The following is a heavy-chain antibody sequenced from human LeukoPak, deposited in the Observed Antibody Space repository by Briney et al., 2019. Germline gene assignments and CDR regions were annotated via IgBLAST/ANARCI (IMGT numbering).Heavy chain of an antibody. CDR2: ISSSSSYI. CDR1: GFTFSSYS. J-gene: IGHJ4*02. V-gene: IGHV3-21*01. D-gene: IGHD3-16*02. Sequence: GGSLRLSCAASGFTFSSYSMNWVRQAPGKGLEWVSSISSSSSYIYYADSVKGRFTISRDNAKNSLCLQMNSLRAEDTAVYYCARLRGVYDYVWGSYRQGVFDYWGQGTLVTVSS. CDR3: ARLRGVYDYVWGSYRQGVFDY.